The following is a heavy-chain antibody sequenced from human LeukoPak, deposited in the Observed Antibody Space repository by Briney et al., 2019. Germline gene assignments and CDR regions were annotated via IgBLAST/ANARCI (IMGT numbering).Heavy chain of an antibody. D-gene: IGHD6-19*01. Sequence: PGGSLRLSCAASGFMFRSFEMYWVRQAPGKGLEWIAYISSGATTMYYADSVKGRFTISRDDAKNSLFLQMKSLRAEDMAVYYCALLAVASDFDYWGQGALVTVSS. J-gene: IGHJ4*02. CDR1: GFMFRSFE. CDR3: ALLAVASDFDY. V-gene: IGHV3-48*03. CDR2: ISSGATTM.